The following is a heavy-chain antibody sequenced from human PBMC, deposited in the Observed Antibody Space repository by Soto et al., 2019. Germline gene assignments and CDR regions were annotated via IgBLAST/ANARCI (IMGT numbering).Heavy chain of an antibody. D-gene: IGHD3-3*01. V-gene: IGHV4-34*01. CDR3: ARGSYDLWSGYFKGVLNWFDP. J-gene: IGHJ5*02. Sequence: SETLSLTCAVYGGSFSGYYWSWIRQPPGKGLEWIGEINHSGSTNYNPSLKSRVTISVDTSKNQFSLKLSSVTAADTAVYYCARGSYDLWSGYFKGVLNWFDPWGQGTLVTVSS. CDR2: INHSGST. CDR1: GGSFSGYY.